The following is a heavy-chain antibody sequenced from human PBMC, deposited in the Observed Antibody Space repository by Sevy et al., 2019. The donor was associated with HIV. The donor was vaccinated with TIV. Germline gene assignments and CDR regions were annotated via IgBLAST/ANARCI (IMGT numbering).Heavy chain of an antibody. V-gene: IGHV3-15*01. Sequence: GGSLRLSCATSGFTFSNAWMSWVRQAPGKGLEWVGRIKSKTDGGTTEYAAPVKGRFTISRGDSKNTLHLQMNSLKTEDTAVYYCTTDYYDSSGYHPYYYYYGMDVWGQGTTVTVSS. D-gene: IGHD3-22*01. CDR1: GFTFSNAW. J-gene: IGHJ6*02. CDR2: IKSKTDGGTT. CDR3: TTDYYDSSGYHPYYYYYGMDV.